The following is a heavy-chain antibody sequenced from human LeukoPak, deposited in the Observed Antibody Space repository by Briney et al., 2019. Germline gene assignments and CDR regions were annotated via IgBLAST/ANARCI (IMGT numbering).Heavy chain of an antibody. V-gene: IGHV3-66*01. CDR1: GFTVTTDQ. J-gene: IGHJ4*02. CDR3: ARDSDNNAYYRY. D-gene: IGHD3-22*01. Sequence: GGSLRLSCAASGFTVTTDQMGWVPQAPGKGLEWVSFIYSDDRTYYADSVKGRLTISRDNSKNTLYLQMNSLRAEDTAVYYCARDSDNNAYYRYWGQGTLVTVSS. CDR2: IYSDDRT.